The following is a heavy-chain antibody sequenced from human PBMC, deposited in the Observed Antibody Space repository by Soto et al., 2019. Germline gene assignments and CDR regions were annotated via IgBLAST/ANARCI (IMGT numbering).Heavy chain of an antibody. V-gene: IGHV1-3*01. D-gene: IGHD2-21*01. CDR3: MRVSTEIPPHYYGLED. CDR2: INPENGDT. CDR1: GYTFTKYA. Sequence: QVQLVQSGAEVKKPGASVNISCKTSGYTFTKYAIHWVRQAPGRRLEWMGWINPENGDTTFSGEFQGRLTLTRDTSSTTAYLHLSTLRSDDTAIYYCMRVSTEIPPHYYGLEDWGQGTEVTVSS. J-gene: IGHJ6*02.